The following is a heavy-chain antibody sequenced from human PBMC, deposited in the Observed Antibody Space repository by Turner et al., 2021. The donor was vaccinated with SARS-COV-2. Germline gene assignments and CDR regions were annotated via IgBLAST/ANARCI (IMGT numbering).Heavy chain of an antibody. Sequence: QLLESGGGAVQPGRSLRLSCVDSGFPFKNYAMHWVRQAPGKGLEWVAIISYDGNNKYTTDSLKGRFTISRDNSRSTLYLQMDRLRPEDTAVYYCARDARERSYFDFWSGYLDSWGQGTPVTVSS. CDR2: ISYDGNNK. V-gene: IGHV3-30*10. J-gene: IGHJ4*02. CDR3: ARDARERSYFDFWSGYLDS. D-gene: IGHD3-3*01. CDR1: GFPFKNYA.